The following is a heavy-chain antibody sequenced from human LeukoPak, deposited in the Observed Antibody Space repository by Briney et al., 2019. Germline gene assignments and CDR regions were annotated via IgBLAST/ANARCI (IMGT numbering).Heavy chain of an antibody. V-gene: IGHV3-20*04. D-gene: IGHD3-3*01. J-gene: IGHJ5*02. CDR2: INWNGGST. CDR1: GFTFSSYW. CDR3: ARASSALIDAALPNWFDP. Sequence: RSGGSLRLSCGVSGFTFSSYWMSWVRQAPGKGLEWVSGINWNGGSTGYADSVKGRFTISRDNAKNSLYLQMNSLRAEDTALYYCARASSALIDAALPNWFDPWGQGTLVTVSS.